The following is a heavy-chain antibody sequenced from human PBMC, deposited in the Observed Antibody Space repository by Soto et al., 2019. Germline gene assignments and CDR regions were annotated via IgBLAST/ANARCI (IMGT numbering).Heavy chain of an antibody. V-gene: IGHV3-23*01. CDR3: AKDFNYGSGPTTHY. CDR1: GFTFSSYA. D-gene: IGHD3-10*01. J-gene: IGHJ4*02. CDR2: ISGSGVST. Sequence: GGSLRLSCAASGFTFSSYAISWVRQAPWKGLEWVSAISGSGVSTYYADSVKGRFTISRDNSKNTLYLQMNSLRAEDTAVYYCAKDFNYGSGPTTHYWGQGTLVIGS.